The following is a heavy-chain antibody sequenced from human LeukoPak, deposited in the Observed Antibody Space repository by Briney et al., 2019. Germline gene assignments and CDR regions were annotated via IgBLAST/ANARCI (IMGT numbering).Heavy chain of an antibody. D-gene: IGHD1-26*01. CDR2: IFNGGST. Sequence: GGSLRLSCAASGFAVSSNHMNWVRQAPGKGLEWVSVIFNGGSTYYADSVKGRFTISRDNSKNTLYLQMNSLRAEDTAVYYCATSIVGLTYDEHFQHWGQGTLVSVSS. CDR3: ATSIVGLTYDEHFQH. J-gene: IGHJ1*01. CDR1: GFAVSSNH. V-gene: IGHV3-53*01.